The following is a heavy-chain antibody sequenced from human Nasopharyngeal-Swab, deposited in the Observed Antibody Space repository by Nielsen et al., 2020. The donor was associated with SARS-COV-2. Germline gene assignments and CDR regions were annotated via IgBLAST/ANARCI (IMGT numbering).Heavy chain of an antibody. D-gene: IGHD6-13*01. V-gene: IGHV3-30*04. CDR2: ISHDGSKK. J-gene: IGHJ4*02. Sequence: GASLKISCVASGFTFSSYAMHWVRQAPGKGLEWVAVISHDGSKKYYGDSVEGRFIISRDNSKNTLYLQMNSLRAEDTAVYYCARDGSSWYEGYYCDNWGQGTLVTVSS. CDR1: GFTFSSYA. CDR3: ARDGSSWYEGYYCDN.